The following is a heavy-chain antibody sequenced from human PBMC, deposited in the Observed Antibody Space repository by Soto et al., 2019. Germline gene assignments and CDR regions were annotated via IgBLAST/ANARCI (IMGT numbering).Heavy chain of an antibody. J-gene: IGHJ4*02. CDR3: ARSIVVVTALDY. CDR2: INAGNGNT. D-gene: IGHD2-21*02. Sequence: ASVKVSCKASGYTFTSYVMHWVRQAPGQRLEWMGWINAGNGNTKYSQNLQGRVTITRDTSASTAYMELSSLRSEDTAVYYCARSIVVVTALDYWGQGTLVTVSS. V-gene: IGHV1-3*01. CDR1: GYTFTSYV.